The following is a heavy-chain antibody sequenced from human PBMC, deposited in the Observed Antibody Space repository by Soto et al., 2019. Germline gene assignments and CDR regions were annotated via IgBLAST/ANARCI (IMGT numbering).Heavy chain of an antibody. CDR2: IWYDGSNK. CDR3: ARDRLPYGQGDYYYGMDV. CDR1: GFTFSSYG. J-gene: IGHJ6*02. Sequence: VQLVESGGGVVQPGRSLRLSCAASGFTFSSYGMHWVRQAPGKGLEWVAVIWYDGSNKYYADSVKGRFTISRDNSKNTLYLQMNSLRAEDTAVYYCARDRLPYGQGDYYYGMDVWGQGTTVTVSS. D-gene: IGHD4-17*01. V-gene: IGHV3-33*01.